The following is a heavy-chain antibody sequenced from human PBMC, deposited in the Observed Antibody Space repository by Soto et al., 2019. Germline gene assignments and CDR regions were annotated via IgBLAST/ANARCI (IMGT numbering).Heavy chain of an antibody. V-gene: IGHV3-23*01. CDR1: GFTFSSYA. D-gene: IGHD4-17*01. CDR3: AKVRTTATAHDASDI. CDR2: ISGSGGTT. J-gene: IGHJ3*02. Sequence: EVQLLESGGGLVQPGGSLRLSCAASGFTFSSYAMNWVRQAPGKGLEWVSAISGSGGTTYHADSVKGRLTISRDNSKSTLYPQMRNLRAEYTAVYYCAKVRTTATAHDASDILVQGTKVTVSS.